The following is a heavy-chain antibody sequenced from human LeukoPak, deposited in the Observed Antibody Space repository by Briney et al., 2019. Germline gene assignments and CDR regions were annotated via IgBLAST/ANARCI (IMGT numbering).Heavy chain of an antibody. CDR3: ARDRAAYYDILTGYFNNWFDP. CDR2: ISYDGSNK. V-gene: IGHV3-30*03. CDR1: GFTFSSYG. D-gene: IGHD3-9*01. Sequence: PGGSLRLSCAASGFTFSSYGMHWVRQAPGKGLEWVAVISYDGSNKYYADSVKGRFTISRDNSKNTLYLQMNSLRAEDTAVYYCARDRAAYYDILTGYFNNWFDPWGQGTLVTVSS. J-gene: IGHJ5*02.